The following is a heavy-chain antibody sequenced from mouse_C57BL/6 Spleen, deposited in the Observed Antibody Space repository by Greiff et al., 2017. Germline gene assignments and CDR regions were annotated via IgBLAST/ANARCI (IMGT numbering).Heavy chain of an antibody. D-gene: IGHD1-1*01. CDR3: AILDRFAY. J-gene: IGHJ3*01. Sequence: EVQLLQSGPELVKPGASVKISCKASGYTFTDYYMTWVQQSHGKSLEWIGDINPNNGGTSYNQKFKGKATLTVDKSSSTTYMELRSLTSEDSAVYYCAILDRFAYWGQGTLVTVSA. CDR1: GYTFTDYY. CDR2: INPNNGGT. V-gene: IGHV1-26*01.